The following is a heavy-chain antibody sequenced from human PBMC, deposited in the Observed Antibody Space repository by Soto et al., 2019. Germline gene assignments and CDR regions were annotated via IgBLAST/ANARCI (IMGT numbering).Heavy chain of an antibody. Sequence: EVQLVESGGGLVQPGSSLRLSCAASGFIFDDYAMHWVRQAPGKGLEWVSSISWNSGTIVYADSVKGRFTISRDNAKNSLYLQMNSLRTVDTAFYYCTKGRSTSCFAPVDYWGQGTLVTVSS. V-gene: IGHV3-9*01. CDR2: ISWNSGTI. D-gene: IGHD2-2*01. CDR1: GFIFDDYA. CDR3: TKGRSTSCFAPVDY. J-gene: IGHJ4*02.